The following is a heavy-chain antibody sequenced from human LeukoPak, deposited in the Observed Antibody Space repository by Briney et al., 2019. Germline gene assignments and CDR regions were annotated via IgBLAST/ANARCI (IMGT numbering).Heavy chain of an antibody. CDR3: AGHVGTYYDFWSGSVSGGDILLTFDY. CDR2: IYYTGST. V-gene: IGHV4-59*01. J-gene: IGHJ4*02. D-gene: IGHD3-3*01. Sequence: SETLSLTCTVSGGSIPNYYWSWIRQPPGKGLEWIGYIYYTGSTNYSPSLKSRVSMSVDTSKNQFSLRLSSVTAADTAVYYCAGHVGTYYDFWSGSVSGGDILLTFDYWGRGTLVTVSS. CDR1: GGSIPNYY.